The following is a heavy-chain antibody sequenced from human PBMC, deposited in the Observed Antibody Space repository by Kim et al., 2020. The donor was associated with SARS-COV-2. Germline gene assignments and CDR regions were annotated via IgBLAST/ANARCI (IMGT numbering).Heavy chain of an antibody. CDR1: GYSFTSYW. Sequence: GESLKISCKGSGYSFTSYWIDWVRQMPGKGLEWMGIIYPGDSDTRYSPSFQGQVTISADKSISTAYLQWSSLKASDTAMYYCARHGAPYYYDKDGMDVWGQGTTVTVSS. CDR2: IYPGDSDT. V-gene: IGHV5-51*01. D-gene: IGHD3-22*01. CDR3: ARHGAPYYYDKDGMDV. J-gene: IGHJ6*02.